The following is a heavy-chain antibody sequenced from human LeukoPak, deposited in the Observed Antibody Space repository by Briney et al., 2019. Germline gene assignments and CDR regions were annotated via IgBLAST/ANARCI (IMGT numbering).Heavy chain of an antibody. J-gene: IGHJ4*02. D-gene: IGHD5-18*01. CDR1: GVSFSGYY. V-gene: IGHV4-34*01. Sequence: PSETLSLTCAVYGVSFSGYYWSWIRQPPGKGLEWIGEINHSGSTNYNPSLKSRVTISVDTSKNQFSLELSSVTAADTAVYYCARGGYSYGYSPYYFDYWGQGTLVTVSS. CDR3: ARGGYSYGYSPYYFDY. CDR2: INHSGST.